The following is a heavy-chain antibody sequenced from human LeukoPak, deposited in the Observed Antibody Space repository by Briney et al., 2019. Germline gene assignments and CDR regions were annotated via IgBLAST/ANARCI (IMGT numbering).Heavy chain of an antibody. V-gene: IGHV3-74*03. Sequence: GGSLRLSCAASGFAFSTYSMHWVRQAPGKGLVCVSRIYSDGSGISIADSVKGRFTISRDNSKNTLYLQMNSLRAEDSAVYYCAKGGESSGYYYNYFDYWGQGTLVTVSS. J-gene: IGHJ4*02. D-gene: IGHD3-22*01. CDR3: AKGGESSGYYYNYFDY. CDR1: GFAFSTYS. CDR2: IYSDGSGI.